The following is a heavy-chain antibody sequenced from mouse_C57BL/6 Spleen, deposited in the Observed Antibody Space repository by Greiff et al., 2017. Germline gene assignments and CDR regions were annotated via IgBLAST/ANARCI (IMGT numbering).Heavy chain of an antibody. D-gene: IGHD2-10*02. J-gene: IGHJ4*01. V-gene: IGHV3-6*01. CDR2: ISKDGSN. CDR3: ARGGYGYTIDY. CDR1: GYSITSGYY. Sequence: EVQLQQSGPGLVKPSQSLSLTCSVSGYSITSGYYSTWIRQFPGNQLEWMVYISKDGSNKSNPSLKNPTSITRDSSKHHFFLTLNSVTTEDTATDYYARGGYGYTIDYWGQGTTVTVSS.